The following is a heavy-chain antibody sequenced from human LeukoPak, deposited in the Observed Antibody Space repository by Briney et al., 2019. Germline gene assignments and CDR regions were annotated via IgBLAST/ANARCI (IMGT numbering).Heavy chain of an antibody. J-gene: IGHJ5*02. CDR1: GGSISSYY. CDR3: AREGGFKNNWFDP. Sequence: SETLSLTCTVSGGSISSYYWSWIRQPPGKGLEWIGYIYYSGSTNYNPSLKSRVTMSVDTSKNQFSLKLSSVTAADTAVYYCAREGGFKNNWFDPWGQGTLVTVSS. V-gene: IGHV4-59*12. D-gene: IGHD3-16*01. CDR2: IYYSGST.